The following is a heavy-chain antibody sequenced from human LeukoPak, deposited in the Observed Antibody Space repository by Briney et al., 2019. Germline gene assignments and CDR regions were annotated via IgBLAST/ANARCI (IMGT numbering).Heavy chain of an antibody. D-gene: IGHD3-22*01. CDR2: ISWNSGSI. J-gene: IGHJ4*02. CDR3: ARGETPYYYDSSGYHPFDY. Sequence: GGSLRLSCAASGFTFDDYAMHWVRQAPGKGLEWVSGISWNSGSIGYADSVKGRFTISRDNAKNSLYLQMNSLRAEDTAVYYCARGETPYYYDSSGYHPFDYWGQGTLVTVSS. V-gene: IGHV3-9*01. CDR1: GFTFDDYA.